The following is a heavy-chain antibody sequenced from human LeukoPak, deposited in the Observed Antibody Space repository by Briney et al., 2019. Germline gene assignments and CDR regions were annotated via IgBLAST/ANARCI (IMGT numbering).Heavy chain of an antibody. CDR1: GGSISSSNW. D-gene: IGHD3-9*01. V-gene: IGHV4-4*02. J-gene: IGHJ6*03. CDR3: ARGVLRYFDWLLKGDYYMDV. CDR2: IYHSGST. Sequence: SGTMSLTCAVSGGSISSSNWWSWVRQPPGKGLEWIGEIYHSGSTNYNPSLKSRVTISVDKSKNQFSLKLSSVTAADTAVYYCARGVLRYFDWLLKGDYYMDVWGKGTTVTVYS.